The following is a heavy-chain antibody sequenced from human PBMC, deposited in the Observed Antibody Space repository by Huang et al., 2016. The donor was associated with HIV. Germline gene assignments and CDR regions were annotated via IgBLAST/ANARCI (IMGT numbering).Heavy chain of an antibody. CDR3: ARHGRVAGHYYNNMDV. J-gene: IGHJ6*02. CDR2: IYYSGKT. D-gene: IGHD6-19*01. Sequence: LQLQESGPGLVKSSETLSLICTVSGGSISSSSYYWGWIRQPPGKGPEWIGSIYYSGKTYYNPPLKSRVTLSVDTSKNQFSLKVNSVTAADTAVYYCARHGRVAGHYYNNMDVWGRGTTVTVSS. V-gene: IGHV4-39*01. CDR1: GGSISSSSYY.